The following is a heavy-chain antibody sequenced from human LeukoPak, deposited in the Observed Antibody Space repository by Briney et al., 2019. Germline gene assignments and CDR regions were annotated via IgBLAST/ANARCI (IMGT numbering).Heavy chain of an antibody. CDR2: IYYSGTT. CDR1: GGSINSGGYY. Sequence: PSQTLSLTCTVSGGSINSGGYYWTWLRQHPGKGLEWIGYIYYSGTTYYNPSLKSRVAISVDTSKNQFSLMLSSVTAADTAVYYCARAGKVRYCSGGSCRKYYYYGMDVWGQGTTVTVSS. J-gene: IGHJ6*02. CDR3: ARAGKVRYCSGGSCRKYYYYGMDV. V-gene: IGHV4-31*03. D-gene: IGHD2-15*01.